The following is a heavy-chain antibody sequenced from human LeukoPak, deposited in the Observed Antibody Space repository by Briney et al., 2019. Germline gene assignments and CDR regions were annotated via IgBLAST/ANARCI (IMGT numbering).Heavy chain of an antibody. CDR2: INSDGNST. J-gene: IGHJ4*02. CDR1: GFTFNRYW. Sequence: PGGSLRLSCAAPGFTFNRYWMHLVRQAPGKGLGWVSRINSDGNSTSYADSVKGRFTISRDNAKNTLYLQMNSLRAEDTAVYYRARAYYDSSGRYFDYWGQGTLVTVSS. CDR3: ARAYYDSSGRYFDY. V-gene: IGHV3-74*01. D-gene: IGHD3-22*01.